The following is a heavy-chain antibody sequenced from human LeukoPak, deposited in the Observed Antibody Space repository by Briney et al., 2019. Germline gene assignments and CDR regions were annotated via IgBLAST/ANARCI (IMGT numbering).Heavy chain of an antibody. Sequence: GGSRPLSCPPSGFTFSRHYMYWVRQAAANVLGWVGFIRYDGSQKYYADSVKGRFTLSRDNSKNTLYLQMNRLRAEDPAVFYCAKGGARLHSYYFDYWGQGTLVTVSS. CDR2: IRYDGSQK. D-gene: IGHD6-6*01. J-gene: IGHJ4*02. CDR3: AKGGARLHSYYFDY. CDR1: GFTFSRHY. V-gene: IGHV3-30*02.